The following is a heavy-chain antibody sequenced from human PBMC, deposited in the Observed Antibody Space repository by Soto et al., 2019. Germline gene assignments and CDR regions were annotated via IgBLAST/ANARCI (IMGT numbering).Heavy chain of an antibody. CDR3: ARQHMGSYYFDS. D-gene: IGHD2-21*01. J-gene: IGHJ4*02. CDR1: GFSFNNHG. CDR2: IWYDGSYK. Sequence: QVQLAESGGGVVQPGRSLRLSCAASGFSFNNHGMHWVRQAPGKGLEWVAVIWYDGSYKYYADSVKGRFTISRDNSKNTLYLQMNSLRAEDTALYYCARQHMGSYYFDSWGQGTLVTVSS. V-gene: IGHV3-33*01.